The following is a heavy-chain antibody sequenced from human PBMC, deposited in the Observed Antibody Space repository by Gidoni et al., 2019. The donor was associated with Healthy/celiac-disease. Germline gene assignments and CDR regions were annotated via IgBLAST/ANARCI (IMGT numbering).Heavy chain of an antibody. CDR2: IYYSGST. CDR3: ASIPTRGYYYYGMDV. D-gene: IGHD3-10*01. Sequence: QLQLQESGPGLVKPSETLSLPCTVSGGSISSSSYYWGWIRQPPGKGLEWIGSIYYSGSTYYNPALKSRVTISVDTSKNQFSLKLSSVTAADTAVYYCASIPTRGYYYYGMDVWGQGTTVTVSS. V-gene: IGHV4-39*01. CDR1: GGSISSSSYY. J-gene: IGHJ6*02.